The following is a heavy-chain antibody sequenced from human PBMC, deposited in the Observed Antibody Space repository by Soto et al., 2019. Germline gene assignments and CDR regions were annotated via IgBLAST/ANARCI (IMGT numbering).Heavy chain of an antibody. CDR2: IKQDGNEK. J-gene: IGHJ4*02. CDR3: ARVKSLGFEY. V-gene: IGHV3-7*05. CDR1: GFTFSTYW. Sequence: VQLVESGGGLVQPGGPLRLSCAASGFTFSTYWMSWVRQAPGKGLEWVANIKQDGNEKYYVDSVKGRFTISRDNAKNSLFLQMNSLRAEDTDVYYCARVKSLGFEYWGQGTLVTVSS.